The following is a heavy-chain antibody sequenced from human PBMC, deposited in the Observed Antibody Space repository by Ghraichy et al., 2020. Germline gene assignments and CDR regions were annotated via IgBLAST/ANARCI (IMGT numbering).Heavy chain of an antibody. Sequence: SETLSLTCAVYGGSFSGYYWSWIRQPPGKGLEWIGEINHSGSTSYNPSLKSRVTISVDTSKNQFSLNLRSVTAADTAVYYCARHIPAAMYIFDYWGQGTLVTVSS. J-gene: IGHJ4*02. CDR3: ARHIPAAMYIFDY. CDR1: GGSFSGYY. V-gene: IGHV4-34*01. D-gene: IGHD2-2*01. CDR2: INHSGST.